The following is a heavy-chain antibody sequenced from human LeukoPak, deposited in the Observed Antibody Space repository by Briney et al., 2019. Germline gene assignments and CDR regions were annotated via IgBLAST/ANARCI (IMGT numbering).Heavy chain of an antibody. D-gene: IGHD3-16*02. J-gene: IGHJ4*02. V-gene: IGHV3-7*01. CDR3: ARFFGGVIATFDY. CDR2: IKQDGSEK. CDR1: GFIFSSYW. Sequence: GGSLRLSCAASGFIFSSYWMSWVRQAPGKGLEWVANIKQDGSEKYYVDSVKGRFTISRDNAKNSLYLQMNSLRAEDTAVYYCARFFGGVIATFDYWGQGTLVTVSS.